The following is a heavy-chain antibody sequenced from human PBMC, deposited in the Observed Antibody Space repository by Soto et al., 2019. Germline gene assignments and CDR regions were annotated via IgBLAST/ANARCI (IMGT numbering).Heavy chain of an antibody. CDR3: ASRSEDYSYYFDY. V-gene: IGHV4-59*01. D-gene: IGHD2-15*01. CDR1: GGSINSYY. Sequence: NPSETLSLTCSVSGGSINSYYWNWIRQPPGKGLEWIGYAHYSGTINYSPSLRSRVTISVDTSKSHFSLRLNSVTTADTAVYYCASRSEDYSYYFDYWGQGTLVTVSS. CDR2: AHYSGTI. J-gene: IGHJ4*03.